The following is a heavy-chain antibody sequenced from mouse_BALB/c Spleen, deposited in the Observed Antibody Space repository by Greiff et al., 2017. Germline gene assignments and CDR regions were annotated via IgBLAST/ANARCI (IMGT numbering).Heavy chain of an antibody. Sequence: EVMLVESGGGLVKPGGSLKLSCAASGFTFSSYAMSWVRQTPEKRLEWVASISSGGSTYYPDSVKGRFTISRDNARNILYLQMSSLRSEDTAMYYCARADYDGYYYAMDYWGQGTSVTVSS. J-gene: IGHJ4*01. V-gene: IGHV5-6-5*01. CDR1: GFTFSSYA. D-gene: IGHD2-4*01. CDR2: ISSGGST. CDR3: ARADYDGYYYAMDY.